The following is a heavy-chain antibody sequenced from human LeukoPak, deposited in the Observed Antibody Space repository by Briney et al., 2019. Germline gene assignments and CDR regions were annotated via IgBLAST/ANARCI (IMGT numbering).Heavy chain of an antibody. CDR2: IYPGDSDT. Sequence: GASVKISCKRSGYSFTSYWIGWVRQMPGKGLEWMGIIYPGDSDTRYSPSFQGQVTISADKSISTAYLQWSSLKASDTAMYYCARAAKRRLQPKSYYYMDVWGKGTTVTISS. CDR1: GYSFTSYW. CDR3: ARAAKRRLQPKSYYYMDV. D-gene: IGHD5-24*01. J-gene: IGHJ6*03. V-gene: IGHV5-51*01.